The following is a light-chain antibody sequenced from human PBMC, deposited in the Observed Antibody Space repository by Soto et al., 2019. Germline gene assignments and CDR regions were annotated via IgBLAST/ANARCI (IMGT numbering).Light chain of an antibody. V-gene: IGLV2-8*01. CDR1: SSDVGAYNY. CDR2: EVS. J-gene: IGLJ1*01. CDR3: SSDAGSNIFV. Sequence: QSALTQPPSASGSPGQSVTISCTGTSSDVGAYNYVSWYQQHPGKAPKLMIYEVSKRPSGVPDRFSGSKSGNTASLTVSGLQAEDEADYYCSSDAGSNIFVFGTGTKPPS.